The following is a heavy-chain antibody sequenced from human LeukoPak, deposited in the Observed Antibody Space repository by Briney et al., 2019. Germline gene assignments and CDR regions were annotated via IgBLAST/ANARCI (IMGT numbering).Heavy chain of an antibody. CDR3: ARGYLYNWNYGGLAY. J-gene: IGHJ4*02. Sequence: ASVKVSCKASGYTFTSYGISWVRQAPGQGLEWIGWISAYNGNTNYAQKFQGRVTITRNTSISTAYMELSSLRSEDTAVYYCARGYLYNWNYGGLAYWGQGTLVSVSS. CDR1: GYTFTSYG. CDR2: ISAYNGNT. D-gene: IGHD1-7*01. V-gene: IGHV1-18*01.